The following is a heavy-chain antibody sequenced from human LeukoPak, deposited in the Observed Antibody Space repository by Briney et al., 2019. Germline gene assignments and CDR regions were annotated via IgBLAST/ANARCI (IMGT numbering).Heavy chain of an antibody. CDR2: IYYSGST. Sequence: SETLSLTCTVSGGSISSYYWSWIRQPPGKGLEWIGYIYYSGSTNYNPSLKSRVTISVDTSKNQFSLKLSSVTAADTAVYYCARSYGDYMVSDYWGQGTLVTVSS. V-gene: IGHV4-59*01. D-gene: IGHD4-17*01. CDR1: GGSISSYY. CDR3: ARSYGDYMVSDY. J-gene: IGHJ4*02.